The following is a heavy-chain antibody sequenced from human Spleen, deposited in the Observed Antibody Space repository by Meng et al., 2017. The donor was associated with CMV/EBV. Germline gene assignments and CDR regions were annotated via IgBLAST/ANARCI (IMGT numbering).Heavy chain of an antibody. J-gene: IGHJ4*02. CDR2: INWNGDNT. Sequence: AASGFIFDDYGMSWVRQPPGKGLEWVSGINWNGDNTGIADSVKGRFTISRDKTKNSLYLQMNSLRAEDTALYYCARGGTFDWNYEDSWGQGTLVTVSS. CDR3: ARGGTFDWNYEDS. CDR1: GFIFDDYG. D-gene: IGHD1-7*01. V-gene: IGHV3-20*03.